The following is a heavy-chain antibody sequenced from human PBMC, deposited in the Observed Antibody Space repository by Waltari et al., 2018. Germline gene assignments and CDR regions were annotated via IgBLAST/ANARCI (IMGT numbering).Heavy chain of an antibody. CDR2: IYYSGST. V-gene: IGHV4-39*01. J-gene: IGHJ4*02. D-gene: IGHD3-16*01. CDR3: ASLFYYDRPY. Sequence: QLQLQESGPGLVKPSETLSLTCTVSGGSISSSSYYGGWIRQPPGKGLEWIGSIYYSGSTYYSPSLKSRVTISVDTSKNQFSLKLSSVTAADTAVYYCASLFYYDRPYWGQGTLVTVSS. CDR1: GGSISSSSYY.